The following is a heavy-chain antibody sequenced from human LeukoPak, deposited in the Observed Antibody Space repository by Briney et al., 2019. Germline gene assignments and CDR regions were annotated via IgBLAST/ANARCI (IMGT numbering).Heavy chain of an antibody. D-gene: IGHD3-10*01. V-gene: IGHV3-48*03. CDR1: GFTFSSYE. CDR3: ASFVLLWFGGHRNGMDL. Sequence: PGGALRLSCAASGFTFSSYEMNWVRQAPWKGLEGVSYISSRWSTIYYPDSVKGRFTISRDNAKNSLYLQMNSLRAEDRAVYYCASFVLLWFGGHRNGMDLWPKGTTVSVFS. J-gene: IGHJ6*04. CDR2: ISSRWSTI.